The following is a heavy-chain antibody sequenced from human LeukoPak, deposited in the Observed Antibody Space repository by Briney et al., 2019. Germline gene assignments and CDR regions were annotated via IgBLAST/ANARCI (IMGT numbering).Heavy chain of an antibody. CDR2: ISSSSSYI. CDR3: ARGYHSSGWRDAFDI. J-gene: IGHJ3*02. D-gene: IGHD6-19*01. CDR1: GFNFGNTW. V-gene: IGHV3-21*01. Sequence: GGSLRLSCEASGFNFGNTWMNWVRQAPGKGLEWVSSISSSSSYIYYADSVKGRFTISRDNAKNSLYLQMSSLRAEDTAVYYCARGYHSSGWRDAFDIWGQGTMVTVSS.